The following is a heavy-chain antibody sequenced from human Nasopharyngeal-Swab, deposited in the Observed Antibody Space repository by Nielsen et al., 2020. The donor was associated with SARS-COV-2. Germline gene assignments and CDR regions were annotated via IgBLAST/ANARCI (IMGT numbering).Heavy chain of an antibody. CDR1: GFTFSSYA. D-gene: IGHD3-3*01. J-gene: IGHJ4*02. Sequence: GGSLRLSCAASGFTFSSYAMTWVRQAPGKGLERVANIKQDGSELYYVDSVKGRFTISRDNAKNSLFLQMNSLRAEDTAVYYCARDRTDYDFWSHYYAYYLDFWGQGTLVTVSS. CDR2: IKQDGSEL. V-gene: IGHV3-7*01. CDR3: ARDRTDYDFWSHYYAYYLDF.